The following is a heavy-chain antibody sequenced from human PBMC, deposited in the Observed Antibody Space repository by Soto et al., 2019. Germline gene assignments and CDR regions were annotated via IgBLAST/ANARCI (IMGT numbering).Heavy chain of an antibody. CDR1: GFTFSSYG. J-gene: IGHJ6*02. CDR2: ISYDGSNK. D-gene: IGHD3-10*01. V-gene: IGHV3-30*18. CDR3: AKVYGSGSYYSLYYYYYGMDV. Sequence: GGSLRLSCAASGFTFSSYGMHWVRQAPGKGLEWVAVISYDGSNKYYADSVKGRFTISRDNSKNTLYLQMNSLRAEDTAVYYCAKVYGSGSYYSLYYYYYGMDVWGQGTTVTVSS.